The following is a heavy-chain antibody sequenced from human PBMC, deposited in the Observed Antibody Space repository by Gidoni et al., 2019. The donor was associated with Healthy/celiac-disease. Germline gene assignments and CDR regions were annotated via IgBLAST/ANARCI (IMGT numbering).Heavy chain of an antibody. Sequence: QVQLVQSGAEVKKPGASVKVSCKASGYTFTGYYIHWVRQAPGQGLEGMGWINPNSGGTNYAKKCQGLVTMTRETSISTAYMELSRLRSDDTAVYYCARDRNIAVAGSYYYYGMDVWGQGTTVTVSS. CDR1: GYTFTGYY. J-gene: IGHJ6*02. CDR2: INPNSGGT. D-gene: IGHD6-19*01. CDR3: ARDRNIAVAGSYYYYGMDV. V-gene: IGHV1-2*04.